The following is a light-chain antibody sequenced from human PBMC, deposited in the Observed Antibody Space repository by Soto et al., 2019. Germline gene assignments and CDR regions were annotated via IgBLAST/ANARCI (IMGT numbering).Light chain of an antibody. Sequence: QSALTQPASVSGSPGQSITISCTGTGSDFGDYNYVSWYQQHPGKAPILLIYDVTNRPSGISHRLSGSKSGNTAFLTISGLQAEDEGDYYCSSFTRYKTDVFGDGTKVTVL. V-gene: IGLV2-14*01. CDR2: DVT. CDR3: SSFTRYKTDV. CDR1: GSDFGDYNY. J-gene: IGLJ1*01.